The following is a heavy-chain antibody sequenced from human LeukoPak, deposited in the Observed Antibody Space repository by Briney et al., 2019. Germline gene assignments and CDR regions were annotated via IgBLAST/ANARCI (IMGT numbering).Heavy chain of an antibody. V-gene: IGHV4-4*07. CDR3: ARVDFWSGYRNWYFDL. Sequence: SETLSLTCTVSGGSITGYYWSWIRQPAGKGLEWIGRTYTSGSTNYNPSLKSRVTMSVDTSKNQFSLKLSSVTAADTAVYYCARVDFWSGYRNWYFDLWGRGTLVTVSS. CDR2: TYTSGST. D-gene: IGHD3-3*01. CDR1: GGSITGYY. J-gene: IGHJ2*01.